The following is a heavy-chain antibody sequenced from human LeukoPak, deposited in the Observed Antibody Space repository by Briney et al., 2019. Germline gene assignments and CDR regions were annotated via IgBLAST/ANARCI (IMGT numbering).Heavy chain of an antibody. Sequence: ASVKVSSKASGYTYTSYTIHWVRQAPGQRLEWMGWTNAGNGNTKYSQEFQDRVTITRDTSTSTVYMELSSLKSEDTAVYCCARVRDGYNDAYDIWGQGTMVTVSS. CDR2: TNAGNGNT. V-gene: IGHV1-3*01. CDR1: GYTYTSYT. CDR3: ARVRDGYNDAYDI. J-gene: IGHJ3*02. D-gene: IGHD5-24*01.